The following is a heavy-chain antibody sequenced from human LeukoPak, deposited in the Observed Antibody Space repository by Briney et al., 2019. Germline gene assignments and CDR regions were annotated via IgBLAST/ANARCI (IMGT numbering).Heavy chain of an antibody. CDR3: ARDGRQWVPLNWFDP. CDR2: ISAYNGNT. Sequence: GASVKVSCKASGYTFNTYGINWVRQAPGQGLEWMGWISAYNGNTNYAQNFQGRITLTTDTPTSMAYMELTGLRSDDTAVYYCARDGRQWVPLNWFDPWGQGTLVTVSS. J-gene: IGHJ5*02. V-gene: IGHV1-18*04. CDR1: GYTFNTYG. D-gene: IGHD6-19*01.